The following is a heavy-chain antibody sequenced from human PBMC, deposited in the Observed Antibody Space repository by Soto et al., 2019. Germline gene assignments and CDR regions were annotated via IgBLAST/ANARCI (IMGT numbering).Heavy chain of an antibody. D-gene: IGHD1-26*01. CDR2: ISIGSSSI. Sequence: PGGSLSLSCEASGFTFRNYKMNWLHQAPDKGLELVSQISIGSSSIDYADSVKGRFTISRDNAKNSLYLQMNSLGAEDTAVYFCAKDLPGELLPTCFDSWGQGILVTVSS. J-gene: IGHJ5*01. V-gene: IGHV3-48*01. CDR3: AKDLPGELLPTCFDS. CDR1: GFTFRNYK.